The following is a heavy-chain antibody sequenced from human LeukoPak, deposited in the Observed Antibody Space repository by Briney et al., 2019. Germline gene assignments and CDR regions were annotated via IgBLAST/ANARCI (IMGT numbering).Heavy chain of an antibody. J-gene: IGHJ3*01. CDR3: AKVLSAGIGGTVAFDF. D-gene: IGHD4-23*01. Sequence: GGSLRLSCAASGFTFSSYAMHWVRQAPGKGLEWVAVISYDGSNKYYADSVKGRFTISRDNSKNTLYLQMNSLRAEDTAVYYCAKVLSAGIGGTVAFDFWGQGTMVTVSS. V-gene: IGHV3-30*04. CDR2: ISYDGSNK. CDR1: GFTFSSYA.